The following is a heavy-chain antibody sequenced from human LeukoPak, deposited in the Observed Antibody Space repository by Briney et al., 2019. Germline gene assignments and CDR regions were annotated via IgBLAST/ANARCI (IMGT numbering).Heavy chain of an antibody. CDR1: GGSFSAYY. J-gene: IGHJ4*02. CDR3: ARGSSGWYAGQRYYFDY. D-gene: IGHD6-19*01. CDR2: INHSGST. V-gene: IGHV4-34*01. Sequence: SETLSLTCAVYGGSFSAYYWSWIRQPPGKGLEWIGEINHSGSTNYNPSLKSRVTISVDMSKNQFSLQLSSVTAADTAVYYCARGSSGWYAGQRYYFDYWGQGTLVTVSS.